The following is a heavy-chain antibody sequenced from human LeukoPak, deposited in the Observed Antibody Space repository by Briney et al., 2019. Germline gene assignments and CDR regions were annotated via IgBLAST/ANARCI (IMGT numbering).Heavy chain of an antibody. CDR1: GFTVSSNY. D-gene: IGHD3-10*01. CDR2: IYSGGST. V-gene: IGHV3-53*01. J-gene: IGHJ4*02. Sequence: PGGSLRLSCAASGFTVSSNYMSWVRQAPGKGLEWVSVIYSGGSTYYADSVKGRFTISRDNSKNTLYLQMNSLRAEDTAVYYCAKEGSPGSGSYYYGYWGQGTLVTVSS. CDR3: AKEGSPGSGSYYYGY.